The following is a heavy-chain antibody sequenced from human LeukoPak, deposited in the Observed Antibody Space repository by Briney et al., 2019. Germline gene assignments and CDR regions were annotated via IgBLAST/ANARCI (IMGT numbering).Heavy chain of an antibody. V-gene: IGHV5-51*01. CDR1: GYSFTSYW. J-gene: IGHJ4*02. D-gene: IGHD5-18*01. CDR3: AVSSGYSYGLNYFDY. Sequence: GESLKISCKGSGYSFTSYWIGWVRQMPGKGLEWMGIIYPGDSDTRYSPSFQGQVTISADKSISTAYLQWSSLKASDTAVYYCAVSSGYSYGLNYFDYWGQGTLVTVSS. CDR2: IYPGDSDT.